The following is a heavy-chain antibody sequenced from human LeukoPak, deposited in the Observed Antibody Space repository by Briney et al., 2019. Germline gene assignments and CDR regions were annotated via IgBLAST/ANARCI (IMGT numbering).Heavy chain of an antibody. J-gene: IGHJ6*03. CDR2: ISGSGGST. D-gene: IGHD3-3*01. CDR3: AKYPPFGGWSGYYTEWVSDYYYYMVV. CDR1: GFTFSSYA. Sequence: PGGSLRLSCAASGFTFSSYAMSWVRQAPGKGLEWVSAISGSGGSTYYADSVKGRFTISRDNSKNTLYLQMNSLRAEDTAVYYCAKYPPFGGWSGYYTEWVSDYYYYMVVWGKGTTVTVSS. V-gene: IGHV3-23*01.